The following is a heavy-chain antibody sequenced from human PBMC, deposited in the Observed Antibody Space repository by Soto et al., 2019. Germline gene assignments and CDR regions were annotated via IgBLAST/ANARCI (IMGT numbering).Heavy chain of an antibody. CDR2: MSGSGGSI. CDR3: AKEVDFGVQSYYYGMDV. V-gene: IGHV3-23*01. J-gene: IGHJ6*02. CDR1: GFIFSTYA. D-gene: IGHD3-3*01. Sequence: GGSLRLSCAASGFIFSTYAMSWIRQAPGKGLEWVSAMSGSGGSIYYAESVKGRFAMSRDNSRNTLYLQMGSLRAEDTAVYFCAKEVDFGVQSYYYGMDVWGQGTTVTVSS.